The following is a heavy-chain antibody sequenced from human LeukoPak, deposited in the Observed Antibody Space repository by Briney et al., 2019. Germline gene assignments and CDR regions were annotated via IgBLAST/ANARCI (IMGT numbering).Heavy chain of an antibody. V-gene: IGHV3-23*01. CDR3: AKDHYYDSSAPFFDY. J-gene: IGHJ4*02. Sequence: GGSLRLSCAASGFTFSSYAMHWVRQAPGKGLEWVSAISGSGGSTYYADSVKGRFTISRDDSKNTLYLQMNSLRAEDTAVYYCAKDHYYDSSAPFFDYWGQGTLVTVSS. D-gene: IGHD3-22*01. CDR2: ISGSGGST. CDR1: GFTFSSYA.